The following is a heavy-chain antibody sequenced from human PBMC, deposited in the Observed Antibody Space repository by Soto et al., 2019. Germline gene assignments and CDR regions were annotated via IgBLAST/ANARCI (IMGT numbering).Heavy chain of an antibody. V-gene: IGHV4-59*13. Sequence: SETLSLTCTVSGLSITNNYWSWIRQPPGKGLEWIGYIYYTGSTNYDPSLKSRVTMSVDTSKNQFSLNLASLTAADTAIYYCARANWYSEYWGPGTLVTLSS. CDR3: ARANWYSEY. D-gene: IGHD7-27*01. CDR2: IYYTGST. J-gene: IGHJ4*02. CDR1: GLSITNNY.